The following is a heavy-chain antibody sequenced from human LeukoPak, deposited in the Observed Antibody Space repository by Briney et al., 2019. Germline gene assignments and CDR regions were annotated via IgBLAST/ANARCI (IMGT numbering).Heavy chain of an antibody. V-gene: IGHV3-9*01. J-gene: IGHJ3*02. CDR2: ISWNSGST. Sequence: GGSLRLSCAASGFTFDDYAMHWVRQAPGKGLEWVSGISWNSGSTGYADSVKGRFTISRDNAKNSLYLQMNSLRAEDTALYYCAKGYSGDSSGYYYFPFDIWGQGTMVTVSS. CDR3: AKGYSGDSSGYYYFPFDI. CDR1: GFTFDDYA. D-gene: IGHD3-22*01.